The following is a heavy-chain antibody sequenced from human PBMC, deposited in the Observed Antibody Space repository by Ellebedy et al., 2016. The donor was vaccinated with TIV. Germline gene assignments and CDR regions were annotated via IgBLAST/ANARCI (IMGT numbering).Heavy chain of an antibody. CDR3: ASGMYYDFWSGYRSGNWFDP. Sequence: MPGGSLRLSCTVSDGSISSSSYYRGWIRQPPGKGLEWIGSIYYSGSTYYNPSLKSRVTISVDTSKNQFSLKLSSVTAADTAVYYCASGMYYDFWSGYRSGNWFDPWGQGTLVTVSS. CDR2: IYYSGST. CDR1: DGSISSSSYY. V-gene: IGHV4-39*01. D-gene: IGHD3-3*01. J-gene: IGHJ5*02.